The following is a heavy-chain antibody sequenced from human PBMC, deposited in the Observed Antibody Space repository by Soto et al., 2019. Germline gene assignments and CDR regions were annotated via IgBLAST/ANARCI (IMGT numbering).Heavy chain of an antibody. CDR3: ARPYYVRYTYGPDY. CDR2: IKQDGSEK. J-gene: IGHJ4*02. D-gene: IGHD5-18*01. V-gene: IGHV3-7*01. Sequence: GGSLRLSCAASGFTFSSYWMSWVRQAPGKGLEWVANIKQDGSEKYYVDSVKGRFTISRDNAKNSLYLQMNSLRAEDTAVYYCARPYYVRYTYGPDYWGQGTLVTVSS. CDR1: GFTFSSYW.